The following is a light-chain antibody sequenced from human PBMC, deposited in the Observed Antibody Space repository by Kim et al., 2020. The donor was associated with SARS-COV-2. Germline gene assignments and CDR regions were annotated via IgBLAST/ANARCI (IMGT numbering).Light chain of an antibody. CDR1: QSVSSN. V-gene: IGKV3-15*01. J-gene: IGKJ2*01. Sequence: VSPGKRATLPCRASQSVSSNLAWYQQTPGQAPRRLIYGASTRATGIPARFSGTGSGTEFTLTISSLQSEDFAVYYCQQYNNWPYTFGQGTKLQI. CDR3: QQYNNWPYT. CDR2: GAS.